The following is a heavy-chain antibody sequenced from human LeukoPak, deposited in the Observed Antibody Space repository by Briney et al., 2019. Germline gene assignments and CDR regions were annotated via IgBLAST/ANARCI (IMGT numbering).Heavy chain of an antibody. Sequence: GASVKVSCKASGYTFTGYYMHWVRQAPEQGLEWMGWINPNSGGTNYAQKFQGRVTMTRDTSISTAYMELSRLRSDDTAVYYCARGPDYDFWSGYGAFDIWGQGTMVTVSS. D-gene: IGHD3-3*01. J-gene: IGHJ3*02. V-gene: IGHV1-2*02. CDR3: ARGPDYDFWSGYGAFDI. CDR1: GYTFTGYY. CDR2: INPNSGGT.